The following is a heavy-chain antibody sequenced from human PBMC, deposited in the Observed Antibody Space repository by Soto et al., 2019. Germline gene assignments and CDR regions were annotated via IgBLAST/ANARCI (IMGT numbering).Heavy chain of an antibody. Sequence: GASVKVSCKASGYTFTSYYMHWVRQAPGQGLEWMGIINPSGGSTSYAQKFQGRVTMTRDTSTSTVYMELSSLRSEDTAVYYCAHRPDGSGWYADPVMNAFDIWGQGTMVTVSS. CDR3: AHRPDGSGWYADPVMNAFDI. D-gene: IGHD6-19*01. V-gene: IGHV1-46*01. CDR2: INPSGGST. CDR1: GYTFTSYY. J-gene: IGHJ3*02.